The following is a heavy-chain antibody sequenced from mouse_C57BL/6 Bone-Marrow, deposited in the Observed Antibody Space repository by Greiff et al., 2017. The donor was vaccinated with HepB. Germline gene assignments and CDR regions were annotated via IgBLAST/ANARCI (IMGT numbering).Heavy chain of an antibody. J-gene: IGHJ3*01. D-gene: IGHD1-1*01. Sequence: VQLQQPGAELVKPGASVKLSCKASGYTFTSYWMHWVKQRPGQGLEWIGMIHPNSGSTNYNEKFKSKATLTVDKSSSTAYMQLSSLTSEDSAVYYCARWDYGSSSWFAYWGQGTLVTVSA. CDR2: IHPNSGST. V-gene: IGHV1-64*01. CDR1: GYTFTSYW. CDR3: ARWDYGSSSWFAY.